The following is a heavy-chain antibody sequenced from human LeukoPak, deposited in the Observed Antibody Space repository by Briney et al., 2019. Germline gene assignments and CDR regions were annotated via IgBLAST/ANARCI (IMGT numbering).Heavy chain of an antibody. CDR3: ATFKLGG. V-gene: IGHV3-7*01. J-gene: IGHJ4*02. Sequence: GGPLRPSCAALGFTFSTYGMSWVGKAPGKGREWVANIKEDGSEKYYVDSVKGRFTISRDNAKNSLYLQMNSLRVEDTAVYYCATFKLGGWGQGALVTVSS. D-gene: IGHD3-16*01. CDR2: IKEDGSEK. CDR1: GFTFSTYG.